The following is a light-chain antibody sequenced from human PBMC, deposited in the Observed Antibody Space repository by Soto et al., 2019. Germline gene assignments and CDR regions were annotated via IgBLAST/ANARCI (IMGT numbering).Light chain of an antibody. CDR3: QQYGNSRYT. J-gene: IGKJ2*01. CDR1: ESVSNNY. CDR2: DTS. V-gene: IGKV3-20*01. Sequence: ENVLTQSPGTLSLSPGEGATLSCRASESVSNNYLAWYQQKPGQAPRLLIYDTSSRATGIPDRFSGSGSGTDFTLTISRLEPEDFAVYYCQQYGNSRYTFSQGTKLEIK.